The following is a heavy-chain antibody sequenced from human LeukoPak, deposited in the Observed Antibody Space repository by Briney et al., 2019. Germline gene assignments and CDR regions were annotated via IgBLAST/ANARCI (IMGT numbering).Heavy chain of an antibody. CDR1: GYSISSGYY. J-gene: IGHJ4*02. Sequence: SETLSLTCTVSGYSISSGYYWGWIRQPPGQGLEWIGIIYHSGSTYYNPSLKSRVTISVDTSKNQFSLKLSSVTAADTAVYYCARDQLLWFGELGLDYWGQGTLVTVSS. V-gene: IGHV4-38-2*02. CDR3: ARDQLLWFGELGLDY. CDR2: IYHSGST. D-gene: IGHD3-10*01.